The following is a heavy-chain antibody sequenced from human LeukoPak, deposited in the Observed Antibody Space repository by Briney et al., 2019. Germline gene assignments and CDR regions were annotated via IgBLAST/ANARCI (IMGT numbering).Heavy chain of an antibody. V-gene: IGHV1-24*01. CDR2: FDPEEVET. CDR3: ATGGAYDGNTYYWYLNY. J-gene: IGHJ4*01. D-gene: IGHD3-22*01. CDR1: GYILSQVS. Sequence: ASVKVSCKVSGYILSQVSIHWARQTPGKGLEWMGGFDPEEVETIDAPNFQGRLTMTEDRSTDTAYLELNSLTSDDTAVYYCATGGAYDGNTYYWYLNYWGQGTLVTVSS.